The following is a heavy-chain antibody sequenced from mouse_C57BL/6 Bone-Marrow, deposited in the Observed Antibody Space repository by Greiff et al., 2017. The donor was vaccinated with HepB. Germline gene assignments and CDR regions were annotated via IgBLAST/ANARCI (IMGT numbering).Heavy chain of an antibody. D-gene: IGHD1-1*01. CDR2: INPSTGGT. CDR3: ARALLRSRDWYFDV. Sequence: VQLKESGPELVKPGASVKISCKASGYSFTGYYMNWVKQSPEKSLEWIGEINPSTGGTTYNQKFKAKATLTVDKSSSTAYMQLKSLTSEDSAVYYCARALLRSRDWYFDVWGTGTTVTVSS. V-gene: IGHV1-42*01. J-gene: IGHJ1*03. CDR1: GYSFTGYY.